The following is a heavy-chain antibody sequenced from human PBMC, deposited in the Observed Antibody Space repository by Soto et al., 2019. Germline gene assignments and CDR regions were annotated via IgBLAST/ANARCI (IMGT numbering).Heavy chain of an antibody. CDR2: ISGSGGST. V-gene: IGHV3-23*01. CDR1: GFTFSSYA. J-gene: IGHJ4*02. D-gene: IGHD5-18*01. Sequence: GGSLRLSCAASGFTFSSYAMSWVRQAPGKGLEWVSAISGSGGSTYYADSVKGRFTISRDNSKNALYLQMNSLRAEDTAVYYCAKDSIGIHLWRYYFDYWGQGTLVTVSS. CDR3: AKDSIGIHLWRYYFDY.